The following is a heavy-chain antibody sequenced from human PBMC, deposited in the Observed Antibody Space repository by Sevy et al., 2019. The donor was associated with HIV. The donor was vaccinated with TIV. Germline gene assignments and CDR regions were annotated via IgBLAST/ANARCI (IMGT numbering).Heavy chain of an antibody. V-gene: IGHV4-59*08. J-gene: IGHJ4*02. CDR2: IYYNGHS. CDR1: GGSITSLY. CDR3: AGENAWGRGYS. Sequence: SETLSLTCTVSGGSITSLYWNWIRQPPGKGLEWIANIYYNGHSNYNTSLKSRVTLSLDTSKNQCSLRLSSVTAADTAMYYCAGENAWGRGYSWGQGTLVTVSS. D-gene: IGHD1-26*01.